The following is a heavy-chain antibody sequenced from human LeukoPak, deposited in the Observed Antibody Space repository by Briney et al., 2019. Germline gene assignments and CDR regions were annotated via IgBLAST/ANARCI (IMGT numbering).Heavy chain of an antibody. V-gene: IGHV4-34*01. CDR3: ARRRGRGSGYYRFDS. Sequence: SETLSLTCAVYGDSLNDYYWTWIRQPPGRGLEWIGEIDRGGSTNYDPSLKSRVTISVDTSKNQLSLKVNSVTAADTAVYYCARRRGRGSGYYRFDSWGQGTLVSVSS. CDR1: GDSLNDYY. CDR2: IDRGGST. D-gene: IGHD3-22*01. J-gene: IGHJ4*02.